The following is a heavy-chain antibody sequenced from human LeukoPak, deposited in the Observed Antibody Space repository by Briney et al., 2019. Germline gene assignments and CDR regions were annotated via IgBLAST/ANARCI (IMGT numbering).Heavy chain of an antibody. CDR1: GLTFSSHW. J-gene: IGHJ4*02. Sequence: GGSLRLSCAASGLTFSSHWMHWVRQAPGKGLVWVSRITNDGSSTTYADSVKSRFTISRDNSKNTVYVQMNSLRTEDTAVYYCAKGKVIASAGAMDYWGQGTLVTVSS. CDR2: ITNDGSST. D-gene: IGHD6-13*01. V-gene: IGHV3-74*01. CDR3: AKGKVIASAGAMDY.